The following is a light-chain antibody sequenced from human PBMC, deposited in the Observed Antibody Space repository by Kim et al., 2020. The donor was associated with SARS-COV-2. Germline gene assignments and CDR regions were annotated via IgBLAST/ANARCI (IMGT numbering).Light chain of an antibody. J-gene: IGLJ2*01. CDR3: QVWDGTTNQMV. CDR2: YDT. V-gene: IGLV3-21*04. CDR1: NSGRQS. Sequence: APGETANITCGGDNSGRQSVHWYQQLPGKAPVMVIYYDTDRPSGIPDRFSGSNSGNMASLTISRVEAGDEADYYCQVWDGTTNQMVFGGGTQLTVL.